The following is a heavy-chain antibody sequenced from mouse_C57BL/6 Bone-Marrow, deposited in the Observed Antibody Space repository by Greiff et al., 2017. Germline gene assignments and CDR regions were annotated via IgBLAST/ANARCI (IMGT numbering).Heavy chain of an antibody. Sequence: VQLKQSGAELVRPGASVKLSCTASGFNIKDAYMHWVKQRPEQGLEWIGWIDPENGDTEYASKFQGKATITADTSSNTAYLQLSSLTSEDTAVYYCTTIYYDYDWFAYWGQGTLVTVSA. J-gene: IGHJ3*01. V-gene: IGHV14-4*01. CDR3: TTIYYDYDWFAY. CDR2: IDPENGDT. CDR1: GFNIKDAY. D-gene: IGHD2-4*01.